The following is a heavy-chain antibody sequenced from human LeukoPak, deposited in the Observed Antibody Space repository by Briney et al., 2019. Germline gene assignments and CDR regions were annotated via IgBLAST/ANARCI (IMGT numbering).Heavy chain of an antibody. CDR2: IHHSGRT. CDR3: ARAPGYYYDSSGYCLDY. V-gene: IGHV4-34*01. D-gene: IGHD3-22*01. CDR1: GGSLSGFY. J-gene: IGHJ4*02. Sequence: PSETLSLNCSVYGGSLSGFYWSWIRQAPGKGLEWIGEIHHSGRTSHNPSLKSRVTMSVDTSTNQFSLKMSAATAADTAVYYCARAPGYYYDSSGYCLDYWGQGSMVTVSS.